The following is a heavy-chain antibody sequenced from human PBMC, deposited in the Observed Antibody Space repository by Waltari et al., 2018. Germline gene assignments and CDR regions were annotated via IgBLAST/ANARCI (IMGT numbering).Heavy chain of an antibody. Sequence: QVQLVQSGAEVKKPGASVKVSCKASGYTFTSYDINWVRQATGQGLEWMGWMNPNSGNTGYAQKFPGRVTITRNTSISTAYMELSSLGSEDTAVYYCARSASDHYYGSGSYYEPRDYWGQGTLVTVSS. CDR3: ARSASDHYYGSGSYYEPRDY. V-gene: IGHV1-8*03. CDR1: GYTFTSYD. D-gene: IGHD3-10*01. J-gene: IGHJ4*02. CDR2: MNPNSGNT.